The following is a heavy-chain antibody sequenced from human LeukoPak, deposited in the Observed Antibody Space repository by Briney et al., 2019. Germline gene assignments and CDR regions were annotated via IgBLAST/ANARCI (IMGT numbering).Heavy chain of an antibody. CDR3: ARSSYYYDSSGYEYYFDY. CDR1: GFTFDDYG. D-gene: IGHD3-22*01. V-gene: IGHV3-20*04. Sequence: GGSLRLSCAASGFTFDDYGTSWVRQAPGKGLEWVSGINWNGGSTGYADSVKGRFTISRDNAKNSLYLQMNSLRAEDTALYYCARSSYYYDSSGYEYYFDYWGQGTLVTVSS. CDR2: INWNGGST. J-gene: IGHJ4*02.